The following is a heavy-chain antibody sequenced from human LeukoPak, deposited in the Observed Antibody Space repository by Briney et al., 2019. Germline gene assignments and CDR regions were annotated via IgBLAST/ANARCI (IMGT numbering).Heavy chain of an antibody. J-gene: IGHJ4*02. D-gene: IGHD2-2*01. V-gene: IGHV4-59*01. CDR2: LYYTGST. CDR3: ASFFDSSTFDY. Sequence: SETLSLTCTVSDGSISSYYWNWIRQPPGKGLEWIGYLYYTGSTNYNPSLKSRITISVDTSKNQFSLKLSSVTAADTAVYYCASFFDSSTFDYWGQGALVTVSS. CDR1: DGSISSYY.